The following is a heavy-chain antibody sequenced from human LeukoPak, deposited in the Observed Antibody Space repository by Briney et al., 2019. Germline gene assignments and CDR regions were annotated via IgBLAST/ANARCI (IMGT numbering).Heavy chain of an antibody. CDR3: AREGGQMSFFDM. Sequence: GGSLRLSCAASGFTFSSYAMIWVRQAPGEGLEWVAVIWYDGSNKYYAESVQGRVTISRDSSKSTLYLLMNSLTAEDTAVYYCAREGGQMSFFDMWGQGTMVTVTS. CDR1: GFTFSSYA. J-gene: IGHJ3*02. CDR2: IWYDGSNK. V-gene: IGHV3-33*08. D-gene: IGHD5-24*01.